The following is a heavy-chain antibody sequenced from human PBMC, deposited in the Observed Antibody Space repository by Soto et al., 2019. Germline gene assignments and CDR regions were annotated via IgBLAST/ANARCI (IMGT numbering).Heavy chain of an antibody. Sequence: PGESLKISCKASGYRFSTYWIGWVRQRPGKGPEWMAIIYPGDSDTRENPSFQGQVTISADKSSNTVHLQWRSLKASDTAIYYCARLGGIVDTGTWIQWGQGTRVTVSS. V-gene: IGHV5-51*01. CDR1: GYRFSTYW. CDR3: ARLGGIVDTGTWIQ. CDR2: IYPGDSDT. J-gene: IGHJ4*02. D-gene: IGHD1-26*01.